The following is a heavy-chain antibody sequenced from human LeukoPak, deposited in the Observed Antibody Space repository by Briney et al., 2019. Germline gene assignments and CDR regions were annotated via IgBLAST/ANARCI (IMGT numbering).Heavy chain of an antibody. J-gene: IGHJ5*02. V-gene: IGHV1-46*01. D-gene: IGHD6-6*01. CDR1: GYTFTSYY. Sequence: GASVKVSCKASGYTFTSYYMHWVRQAPGQGLEWMGIINPSGGSTSYAQKFQGRVTITRNTSISTAYMELSSLRSEDTAVYYCARRTIAARSAGGWFDPWGQGTLVTVSS. CDR2: INPSGGST. CDR3: ARRTIAARSAGGWFDP.